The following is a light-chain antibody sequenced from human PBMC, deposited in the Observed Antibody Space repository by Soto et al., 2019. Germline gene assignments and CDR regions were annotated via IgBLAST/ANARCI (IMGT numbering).Light chain of an antibody. Sequence: EIVMTQTPLSVSVAPGQSASISCKSSQSLLHRDGKTYLYWYLQKPGQAPQVLIYEVSNRISGVPEKFSGSGSGTDFTLKISRVEADDVGVYYCMQSILLPLTFGGGTKVEIK. J-gene: IGKJ4*01. CDR3: MQSILLPLT. CDR1: QSLLHRDGKTY. V-gene: IGKV2D-29*01. CDR2: EVS.